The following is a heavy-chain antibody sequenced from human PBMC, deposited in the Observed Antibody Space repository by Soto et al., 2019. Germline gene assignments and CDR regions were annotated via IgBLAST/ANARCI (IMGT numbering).Heavy chain of an antibody. CDR1: GGSFRDYY. V-gene: IGHV4-34*01. Sequence: PSETLSLTCAVYGGSFRDYYGTWIRQPPGKGLEWIGEINHRGTTRYNPSLKSRVTVSVDTSKNQFSLNQRSVTAADTAVYYRARVLRASDDLQTDAFGIWGQGTMVTVSS. CDR2: INHRGTT. D-gene: IGHD3-16*01. J-gene: IGHJ3*02. CDR3: ARVLRASDDLQTDAFGI.